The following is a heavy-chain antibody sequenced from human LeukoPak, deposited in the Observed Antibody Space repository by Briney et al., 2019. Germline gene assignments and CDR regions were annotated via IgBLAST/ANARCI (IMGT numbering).Heavy chain of an antibody. J-gene: IGHJ3*02. D-gene: IGHD3-9*01. CDR1: GSMYNYY. CDR2: IYHSGST. CDR3: ARDEYDILTGTRGAFDI. Sequence: SETLSLTCTVSGSMYNYYWSWIRQPPGKGLEWIGEIYHSGSTNYNPSLKSRVTISVDKSKNQFSLKLSSVTAADTAVYYCARDEYDILTGTRGAFDIWGQGTMVTVSS. V-gene: IGHV4-59*12.